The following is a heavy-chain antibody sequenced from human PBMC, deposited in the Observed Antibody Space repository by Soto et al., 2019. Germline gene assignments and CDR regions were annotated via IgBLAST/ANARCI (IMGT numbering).Heavy chain of an antibody. CDR2: IDPSDSNP. J-gene: IGHJ4*02. CDR3: ATWRSSHWFDY. CDR1: GYSFTSYW. D-gene: IGHD2-2*01. V-gene: IGHV5-10-1*01. Sequence: GESLRLSCKGSGYSFTSYWISWVRQMPGKGLEWMGRIDPSDSNPNYSPSFQGHVTISADKPISTAYLEGSSLKATDTAFYYCATWRSSHWFDYGGQGTLGTVPS.